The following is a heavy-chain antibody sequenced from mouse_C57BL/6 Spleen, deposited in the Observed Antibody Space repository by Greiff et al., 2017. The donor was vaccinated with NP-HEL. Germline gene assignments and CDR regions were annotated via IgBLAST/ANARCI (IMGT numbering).Heavy chain of an antibody. CDR2: INPGSGGT. Sequence: VQLQQSGAELVRPGTSVKLSCKASGYAFTNYLIEWVKQRPGQGLEWIGVINPGSGGTNYNEKFKGKATLTADKSSSTAYMQLRSLTSEDAAVSFCARERGNRYFDVWGTGTTVTVSS. CDR3: ARERGNRYFDV. D-gene: IGHD2-1*01. CDR1: GYAFTNYL. J-gene: IGHJ1*03. V-gene: IGHV1-54*01.